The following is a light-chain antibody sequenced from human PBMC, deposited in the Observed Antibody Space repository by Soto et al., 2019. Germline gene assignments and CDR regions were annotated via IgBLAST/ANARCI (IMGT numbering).Light chain of an antibody. CDR3: QQYNSYPWT. V-gene: IGKV1-5*03. CDR2: KAS. CDR1: QSISNL. Sequence: DIQMTQSPSTLSASVGDRVTITCRASQSISNLLAWYQQKPGTAPNLLIYKASTLESGVPSRFSGSGSGTEFTLTISSLQPDDFATYYCQQYNSYPWTFGQGTKVEIK. J-gene: IGKJ1*01.